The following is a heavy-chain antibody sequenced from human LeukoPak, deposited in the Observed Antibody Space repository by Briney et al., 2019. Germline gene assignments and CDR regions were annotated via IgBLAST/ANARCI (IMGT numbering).Heavy chain of an antibody. D-gene: IGHD5-24*01. CDR2: IYYSGST. CDR1: GGSISSNNYY. J-gene: IGHJ4*02. CDR3: ARDGEMATIENYFAY. V-gene: IGHV4-39*07. Sequence: SETLSLICTVSGGSISSNNYYWGWTRQPPGKGLEWIGSIYYSGSTHYNPSLKSRVTISVDTSKNQFSLKLSSVTAADTAVYYCARDGEMATIENYFAYWGQGALVTVSS.